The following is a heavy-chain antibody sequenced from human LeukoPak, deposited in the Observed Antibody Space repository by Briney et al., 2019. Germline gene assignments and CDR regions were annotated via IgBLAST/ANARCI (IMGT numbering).Heavy chain of an antibody. CDR3: AIIQAGDSSGYPIDY. CDR1: GGSFSGYY. D-gene: IGHD3-22*01. CDR2: INHSGST. V-gene: IGHV4-34*01. J-gene: IGHJ4*02. Sequence: SETLSLTCAVYGGSFSGYYWSWIRQPPGKGLEWIGEINHSGSTNYNPSLKSRVTISVDTSKNQFSLKLSSVTAADTDVYYCAIIQAGDSSGYPIDYWGQGTLVTVSS.